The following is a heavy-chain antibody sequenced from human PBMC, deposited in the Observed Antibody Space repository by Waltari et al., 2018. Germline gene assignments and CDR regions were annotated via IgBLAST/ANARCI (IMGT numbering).Heavy chain of an antibody. J-gene: IGHJ5*02. CDR1: GGSISGFY. D-gene: IGHD2-21*02. Sequence: QVQLQEWGPSLLKPSETLSLIGTVSGGSISGFYWSWVRQPPGKGLDWIGYIYYTGSTNFNPSLKSRVTMSVDTSKNQFSLKLSSVTAADTAFYYCARGGGGDWEWFDPWGQGTLVTVSS. CDR2: IYYTGST. V-gene: IGHV4-59*01. CDR3: ARGGGGDWEWFDP.